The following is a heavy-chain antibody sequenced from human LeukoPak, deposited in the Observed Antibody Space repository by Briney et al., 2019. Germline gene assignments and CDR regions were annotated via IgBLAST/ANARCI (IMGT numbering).Heavy chain of an antibody. CDR3: AHPSSGWTSFDY. V-gene: IGHV3-23*01. Sequence: GGSLRLSCAASGNYWMHWVRQAPGKGLEWVSGISSSGGTTYYADSVRGRFTISRDNSKNTLYLQMKSLRAEDTAVYYCAHPSSGWTSFDYWGQGTLVTVSS. CDR1: GNYW. D-gene: IGHD6-19*01. J-gene: IGHJ4*02. CDR2: ISSSGGTT.